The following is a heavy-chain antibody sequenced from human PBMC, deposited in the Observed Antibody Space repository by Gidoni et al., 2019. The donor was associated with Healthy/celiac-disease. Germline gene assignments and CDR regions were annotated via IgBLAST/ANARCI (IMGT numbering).Heavy chain of an antibody. CDR1: GFTFSSYG. D-gene: IGHD3-3*01. CDR3: ARAVLRFYYYDYYMDV. V-gene: IGHV3-33*01. J-gene: IGHJ6*03. Sequence: QVQLVESGGGVVQPGRSLRLSCAASGFTFSSYGMHGVRQAPGKGLEWVAVIWYDGSNKYYADSVKGRFTISRDNSKNTLYLQMNSLRAEDTAVYYCARAVLRFYYYDYYMDVWGKGTTVTVSS. CDR2: IWYDGSNK.